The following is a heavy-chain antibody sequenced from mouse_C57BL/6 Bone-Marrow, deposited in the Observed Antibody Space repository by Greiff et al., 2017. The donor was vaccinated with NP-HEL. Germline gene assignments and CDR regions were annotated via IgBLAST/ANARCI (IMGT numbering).Heavy chain of an antibody. V-gene: IGHV14-4*01. J-gene: IGHJ4*01. Sequence: EVQLQQSGAELVRPGASVKLSCTASGFNIKDDYMHWVKQRPEQGLEWIGWIDPENGDTEYASKFQGKATITADTSSNTAYLQLSSLTSEDTAVYYCTTPITTRYYAMDYWGQGTSVTVSS. CDR2: IDPENGDT. CDR3: TTPITTRYYAMDY. CDR1: GFNIKDDY. D-gene: IGHD1-1*01.